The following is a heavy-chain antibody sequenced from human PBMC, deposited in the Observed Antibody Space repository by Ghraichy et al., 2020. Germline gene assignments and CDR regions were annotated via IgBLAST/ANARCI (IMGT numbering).Heavy chain of an antibody. CDR2: ISAYNGNT. CDR3: AREVVPAAPGYYYYGMDV. J-gene: IGHJ6*02. Sequence: ASVKVSCKASGYTFTSYGISWVRQAPGQGLEWMGWISAYNGNTNYAQKLQGRVTMTTDTSTSTAYMELRSLRSDDTAVYYCAREVVPAAPGYYYYGMDVWGQGTTVTVSS. CDR1: GYTFTSYG. V-gene: IGHV1-18*01. D-gene: IGHD2-2*01.